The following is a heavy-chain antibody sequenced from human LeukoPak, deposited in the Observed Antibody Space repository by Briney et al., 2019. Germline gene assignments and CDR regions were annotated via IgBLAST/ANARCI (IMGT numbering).Heavy chain of an antibody. V-gene: IGHV4-39*02. J-gene: IGHJ4*02. Sequence: PSETLSLTCTVSGGSISSSSSYWVWIRQPPGKGLEWIGNIYYGVNTYYNPSLKSRVTISVDTSKNQFSLKLSSVTAADTAVYYCARDTHLEYWGQGTLVTVSS. CDR3: ARDTHLEY. CDR2: IYYGVNT. CDR1: GGSISSSSSY.